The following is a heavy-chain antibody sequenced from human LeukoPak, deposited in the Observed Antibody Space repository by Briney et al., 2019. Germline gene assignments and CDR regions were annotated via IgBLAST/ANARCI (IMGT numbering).Heavy chain of an antibody. D-gene: IGHD3-10*01. Sequence: GGSLRLSCAASGFTVSSNYMSWVRQAPGKGLEWVSLIYSGGSTYYADSVKGRFTISRDNAKNSLYLQMNSLRAEDTAVYYCAREYAYYYGSGSYYTLDYWGRGTLVTVSS. CDR2: IYSGGST. CDR1: GFTVSSNY. V-gene: IGHV3-53*01. CDR3: AREYAYYYGSGSYYTLDY. J-gene: IGHJ4*02.